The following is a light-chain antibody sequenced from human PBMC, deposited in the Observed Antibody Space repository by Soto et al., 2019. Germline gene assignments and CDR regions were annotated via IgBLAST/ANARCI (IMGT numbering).Light chain of an antibody. J-gene: IGKJ1*01. Sequence: DIQLTQSPSSLSASVGDRVTITCRASQPISSHLNWFQQKPGKAPRLLIYAGSRLLGGVPLRFSASGSGTDFTLTLSRLQPEDFANYFGQKSYTIPWTFGQGTKVEIK. CDR3: QKSYTIPWT. CDR2: AGS. CDR1: QPISSH. V-gene: IGKV1-39*01.